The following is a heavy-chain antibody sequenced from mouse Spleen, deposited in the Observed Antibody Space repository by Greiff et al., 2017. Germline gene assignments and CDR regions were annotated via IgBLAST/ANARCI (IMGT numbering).Heavy chain of an antibody. Sequence: DVKLVESGGGLVKPGGSLKLSCAASGFTFSSYTMSWVRQTPEKRLEWVATISSGGSYTYYPDSVKGRFTISRDNAKNTLYLQMSSLKSEDTAMYYCTRAYDGAYFDYWGQGTTLTVSS. CDR3: TRAYDGAYFDY. D-gene: IGHD2-3*01. V-gene: IGHV5-6-4*01. CDR1: GFTFSSYT. CDR2: ISSGGSYT. J-gene: IGHJ2*01.